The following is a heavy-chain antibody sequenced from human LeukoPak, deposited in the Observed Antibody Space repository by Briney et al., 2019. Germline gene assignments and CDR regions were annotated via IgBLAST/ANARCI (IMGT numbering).Heavy chain of an antibody. CDR3: ARRFLTIDNLFDP. J-gene: IGHJ5*02. CDR2: IYYSGST. V-gene: IGHV4-39*01. D-gene: IGHD3-3*01. CDR1: GGSISSSSYY. Sequence: SETLSLTCTVSGGSISSSSYYWGWIHQPPGKGLDWIGSIYYSGSTYYNPSLKSRVTISVDTSKNQFSLKLSSVTAADTALYYCARRFLTIDNLFDPWGQGTLVTVSS.